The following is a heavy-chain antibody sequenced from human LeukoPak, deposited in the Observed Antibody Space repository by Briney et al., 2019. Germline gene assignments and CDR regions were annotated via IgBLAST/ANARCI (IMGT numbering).Heavy chain of an antibody. J-gene: IGHJ4*02. CDR3: ARGGAGYSGNVDY. V-gene: IGHV4-59*01. Sequence: PSETLSLTRTVSGGSISSYYWSWIRQPPGKGLEWIGYIYYSGSTNYNPSLKSRVTISVDTSKNQFSLKLSSVTAADTAVYYCARGGAGYSGNVDYWGQGTPVTVSS. CDR1: GGSISSYY. D-gene: IGHD5-12*01. CDR2: IYYSGST.